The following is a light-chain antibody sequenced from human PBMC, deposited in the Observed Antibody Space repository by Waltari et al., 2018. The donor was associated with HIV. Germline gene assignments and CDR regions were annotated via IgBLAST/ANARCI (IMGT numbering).Light chain of an antibody. Sequence: SALTQPASVSGSPGQSITISCTGASSEFRTYNYVSWYQHHPGKAPRLLIYDVTNRPSGGSHRFSGSKSGDTASLIISGLQAEEEADYFCAAYIGPWVFGGGTRLTV. J-gene: IGLJ3*02. V-gene: IGLV2-14*03. CDR3: AAYIGPWV. CDR1: SSEFRTYNY. CDR2: DVT.